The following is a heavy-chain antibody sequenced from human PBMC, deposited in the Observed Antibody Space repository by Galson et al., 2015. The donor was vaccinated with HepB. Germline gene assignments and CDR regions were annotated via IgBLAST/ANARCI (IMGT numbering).Heavy chain of an antibody. V-gene: IGHV3-23*01. CDR2: ISSSGINT. Sequence: SLRLSCAASGFTFRTYAMNWVRQAPGKGLEWISSISSSGINTNYTDSVKGRFTISRDNSKNTLYLQMNSLRAADTAIYYCARDQGIVLPPTANDAFDVWGQGAMVIVSS. D-gene: IGHD2-8*02. J-gene: IGHJ3*01. CDR3: ARDQGIVLPPTANDAFDV. CDR1: GFTFRTYA.